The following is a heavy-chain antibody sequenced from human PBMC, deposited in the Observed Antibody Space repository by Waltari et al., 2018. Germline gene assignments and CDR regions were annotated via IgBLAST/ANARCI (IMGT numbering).Heavy chain of an antibody. Sequence: QITLKESGPTLVKPTQTLTLTCTLSGFSLSTSGVGVGWIRQPPGKALELLALIYWNDDKRYNPSLKSTLTITNATSKNQVLLTMTDMDPVDTATYYCARTYCSSTSCYIFFDYWGQGTLVTVSS. CDR2: IYWNDDK. J-gene: IGHJ4*02. D-gene: IGHD2-2*02. CDR3: ARTYCSSTSCYIFFDY. CDR1: GFSLSTSGVG. V-gene: IGHV2-5*01.